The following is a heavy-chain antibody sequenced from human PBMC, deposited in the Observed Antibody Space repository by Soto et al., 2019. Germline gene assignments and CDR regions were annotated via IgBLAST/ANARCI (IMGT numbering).Heavy chain of an antibody. CDR2: IIPIFGTA. J-gene: IGHJ5*02. V-gene: IGHV1-69*12. D-gene: IGHD1-26*01. CDR1: GGTFSSYA. CDR3: ARAAVAGTVRVGATIA. Sequence: QVQLVQSGAEVKKPGSSVKVSCKASGGTFSSYAISWVRQAPGQGLEWMGGIIPIFGTANYAQKFQGRVTIPADESTSPAYMELGSLRSEDTAVYYCARAAVAGTVRVGATIAWGQGTLVTVSS.